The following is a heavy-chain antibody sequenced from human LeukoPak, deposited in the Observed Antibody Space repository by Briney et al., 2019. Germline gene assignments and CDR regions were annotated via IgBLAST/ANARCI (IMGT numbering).Heavy chain of an antibody. CDR2: ISSSSSTI. Sequence: GGSLRLSCAASGFTFSSYSMNWVRQAPGKGLEWVSYISSSSSTIYYADSVKGRFTISRDNAKNSLYLQMNSLRAEDTAVYYCARDPPHSSGWHEGDYWGQGTLVTVSS. D-gene: IGHD6-19*01. V-gene: IGHV3-48*04. J-gene: IGHJ4*02. CDR3: ARDPPHSSGWHEGDY. CDR1: GFTFSSYS.